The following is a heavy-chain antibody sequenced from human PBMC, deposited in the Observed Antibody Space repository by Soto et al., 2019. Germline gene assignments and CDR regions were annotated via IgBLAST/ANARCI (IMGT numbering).Heavy chain of an antibody. D-gene: IGHD1-26*01. CDR3: ARAAGEGATPL. V-gene: IGHV1-46*01. J-gene: IGHJ4*02. CDR2: INPSGGST. CDR1: GYTFTSYY. Sequence: QVQLVQSGAEVKKPGASVKVSCKASGYTFTSYYMHWVRQAPGQGLELMGIINPSGGSTSYAQKFQGRVTMTRDTSTSTVYMELSSLRSEDTAVYYCARAAGEGATPLWGQGTLVTVSS.